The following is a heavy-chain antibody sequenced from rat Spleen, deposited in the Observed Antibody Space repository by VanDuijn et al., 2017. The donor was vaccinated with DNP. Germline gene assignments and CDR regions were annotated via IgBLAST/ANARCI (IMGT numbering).Heavy chain of an antibody. Sequence: EVQLVESGGGLVQPGRSLKLSCAASGFIFSNYYMAWVRQAPRKGLEWVAAISPRGSRTYYPDSMKGRFTISRDDAKSSLYLQMNSLRSEDTATYYCARRGYNNAWYFDFWGPGTMVTVSS. V-gene: IGHV5-25*01. CDR3: ARRGYNNAWYFDF. CDR2: ISPRGSRT. CDR1: GFIFSNYY. D-gene: IGHD1-10*01. J-gene: IGHJ1*01.